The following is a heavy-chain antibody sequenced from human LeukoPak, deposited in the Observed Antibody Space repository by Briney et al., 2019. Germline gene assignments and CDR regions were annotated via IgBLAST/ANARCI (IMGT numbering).Heavy chain of an antibody. Sequence: GGSLRLSCAASGFTFSSYWMSWVRQAPGKGLEWVANIKQDGSEKYYADSVKGRFTISKDNAKNSLYLQMNSLRAEDTALYYCAKDSSLTIFGVVITSPSFDYWGQGTLVTVSS. D-gene: IGHD3-3*01. CDR1: GFTFSSYW. J-gene: IGHJ4*02. CDR2: IKQDGSEK. CDR3: AKDSSLTIFGVVITSPSFDY. V-gene: IGHV3-7*03.